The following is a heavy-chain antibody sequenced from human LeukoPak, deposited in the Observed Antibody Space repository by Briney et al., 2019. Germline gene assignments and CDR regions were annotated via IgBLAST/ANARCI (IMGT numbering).Heavy chain of an antibody. CDR2: INHSGST. Sequence: SETLSLTCAVYGRSFSGYYWSWIRQPPGKGLEWIGEINHSGSTNYNPSLKSRVTISVDTSKNQSSLKLSSVTAADTAVYYCARGRWRDGYNNYFDYWGQGTLVTVSS. V-gene: IGHV4-34*01. CDR3: ARGRWRDGYNNYFDY. CDR1: GRSFSGYY. D-gene: IGHD5-24*01. J-gene: IGHJ4*02.